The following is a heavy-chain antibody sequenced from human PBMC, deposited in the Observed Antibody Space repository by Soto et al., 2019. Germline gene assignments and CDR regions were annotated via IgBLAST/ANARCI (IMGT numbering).Heavy chain of an antibody. CDR3: VRVGRLGGY. D-gene: IGHD3-16*01. J-gene: IGHJ4*02. Sequence: GGSLRLSCTASGFTFSSYWMSWVRQAPGKGLGWVANIKEDGGGKYYVDSVKGRFSISRDNARNSLYLQMNSLRVEDTAVYYCVRVGRLGGYWGQGALVTVSS. CDR1: GFTFSSYW. CDR2: IKEDGGGK. V-gene: IGHV3-7*03.